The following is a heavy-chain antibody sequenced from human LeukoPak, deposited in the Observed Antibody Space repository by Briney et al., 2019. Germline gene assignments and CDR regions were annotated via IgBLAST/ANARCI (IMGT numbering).Heavy chain of an antibody. D-gene: IGHD5-12*01. Sequence: GGSLRLSCAASGFTFDDYGMSWVRQGPGKELEWVSGINWSGGSTGYADSVKGRFTISRDKAKNSVYLQMNGLRAEDTALYYCARNYGGYDGTDYWGQGTLVTVSS. CDR2: INWSGGST. J-gene: IGHJ4*02. V-gene: IGHV3-20*04. CDR3: ARNYGGYDGTDY. CDR1: GFTFDDYG.